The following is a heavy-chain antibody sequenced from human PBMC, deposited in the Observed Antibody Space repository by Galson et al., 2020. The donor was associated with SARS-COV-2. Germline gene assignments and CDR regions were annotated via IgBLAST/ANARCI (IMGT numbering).Heavy chain of an antibody. D-gene: IGHD6-19*01. Sequence: GESLKISCAASGFTFSSYAMHWVRQAPGKGLEWVAVISYDGSNKYYADSVKGRFTISRDNSKNTLYLQMNSLRAEDTAVYYCARDSSGWYYIDCWGQGTLVTVSS. J-gene: IGHJ4*02. CDR1: GFTFSSYA. V-gene: IGHV3-30*04. CDR3: ARDSSGWYYIDC. CDR2: ISYDGSNK.